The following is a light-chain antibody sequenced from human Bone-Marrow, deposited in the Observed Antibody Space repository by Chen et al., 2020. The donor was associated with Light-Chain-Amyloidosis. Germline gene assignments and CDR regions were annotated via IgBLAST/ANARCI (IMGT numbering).Light chain of an antibody. CDR3: SSYTITNTLV. CDR1: SSDVGGDNH. Sequence: QSALTQPASVSGSPGQSLTIPGTGTSSDVGGDNHVYWYQQHPDKAPKLMIYEVTNRPSWVPDRFSGSKADNTASLTISGLQAEDEADYFCSSYTITNTLVFGSGTRVTVL. V-gene: IGLV2-14*01. J-gene: IGLJ1*01. CDR2: EVT.